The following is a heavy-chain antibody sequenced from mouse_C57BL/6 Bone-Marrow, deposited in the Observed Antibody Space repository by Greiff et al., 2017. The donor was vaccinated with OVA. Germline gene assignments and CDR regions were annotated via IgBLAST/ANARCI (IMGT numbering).Heavy chain of an antibody. J-gene: IGHJ3*01. D-gene: IGHD4-1*01. V-gene: IGHV1-59*01. Sequence: QVQLQQPGAELVRPGTSVKLSCKASGYTFPSYWLPWVKQRPGQGLEWIGVIDPSDSYTNYNQKFKGKATLTVDTSSSTAYMQLSSLTSEDSAVYYCARSANWDVTWFAYWGQGTLVTVSA. CDR2: IDPSDSYT. CDR1: GYTFPSYW. CDR3: ARSANWDVTWFAY.